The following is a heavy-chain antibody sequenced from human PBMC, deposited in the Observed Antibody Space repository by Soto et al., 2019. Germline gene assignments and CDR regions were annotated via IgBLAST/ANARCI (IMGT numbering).Heavy chain of an antibody. D-gene: IGHD6-19*01. CDR3: ARHEQFYYHYYGMDV. J-gene: IGHJ6*02. V-gene: IGHV5-51*01. Sequence: GGSLKISCKASGFSFTTYWIAWVRQVPGKGLEWVGIISPGDADTRYSPSCQGQVTISADRSITTAYLQWSSLKASDTAIYYCARHEQFYYHYYGMDVWGQGTTVTVSS. CDR2: ISPGDADT. CDR1: GFSFTTYW.